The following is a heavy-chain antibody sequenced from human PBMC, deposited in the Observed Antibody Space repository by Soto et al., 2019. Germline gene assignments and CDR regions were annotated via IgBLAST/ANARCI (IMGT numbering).Heavy chain of an antibody. Sequence: QVQLVQSGAEVKKPGASVKVSCKASGYTFTSYDINWVRQATGQGLEWMGWMNPNSGNTGYAQKFQGRVTMTRNTSISTAYMELSSLRSEYTAVYYCARMPITIFGVVIGTWFDPWGQGTLVTVSS. D-gene: IGHD3-3*01. CDR2: MNPNSGNT. V-gene: IGHV1-8*01. CDR3: ARMPITIFGVVIGTWFDP. CDR1: GYTFTSYD. J-gene: IGHJ5*02.